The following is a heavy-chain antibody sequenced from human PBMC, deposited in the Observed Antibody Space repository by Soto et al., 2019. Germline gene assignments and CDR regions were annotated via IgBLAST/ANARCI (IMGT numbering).Heavy chain of an antibody. Sequence: SQTLSLTCAISGDSVSSDSAAWTWIRQSPSRGLEWLGRTYYRSKWYNDYAESVKSRVTIKPDTSKNQFSLQLNSVTPEDTAVYYCEREGIGAAEIWGQGTMVTVSS. J-gene: IGHJ3*02. V-gene: IGHV6-1*01. D-gene: IGHD6-13*01. CDR2: TYYRSKWYN. CDR3: EREGIGAAEI. CDR1: GDSVSSDSAA.